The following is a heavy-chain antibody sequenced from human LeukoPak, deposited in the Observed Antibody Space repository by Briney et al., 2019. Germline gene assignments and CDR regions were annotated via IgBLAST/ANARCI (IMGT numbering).Heavy chain of an antibody. D-gene: IGHD2-2*01. CDR3: ARQIVVVPAAIPSYYYYYMDV. CDR1: GGTFSSYA. J-gene: IGHJ6*03. CDR2: IIPIFGTA. Sequence: SVKVSCKASGGTFSSYAISWVRQAPGQGLEWMGGIIPIFGTANYAQKFQGRVTITADESTSTAYMELSSLRSEDTAVYYCARQIVVVPAAIPSYYYYYMDVWGKGTTVTASS. V-gene: IGHV1-69*13.